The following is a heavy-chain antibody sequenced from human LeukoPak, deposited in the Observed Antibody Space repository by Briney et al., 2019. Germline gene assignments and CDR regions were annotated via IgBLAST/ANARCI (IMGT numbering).Heavy chain of an antibody. Sequence: ASVKVSCKASGYTFTDYYFHWVRQAPGQGLEWMGWINPNSGGINYAQKFQGRVTMTRDTSISTTYVELSSLTSDDTAVYYCARNRYGYNFGYWAQGTLVTVSS. J-gene: IGHJ4*02. V-gene: IGHV1-2*02. CDR3: ARNRYGYNFGY. CDR1: GYTFTDYY. CDR2: INPNSGGI. D-gene: IGHD5-24*01.